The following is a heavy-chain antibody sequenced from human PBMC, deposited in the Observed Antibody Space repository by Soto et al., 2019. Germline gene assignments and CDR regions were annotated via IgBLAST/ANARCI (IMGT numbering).Heavy chain of an antibody. D-gene: IGHD3-22*01. CDR3: ARDGDDYYDSSGPLEACFDA. J-gene: IGHJ5*02. CDR1: GYTFTSYG. Sequence: ASVKVSCKVSGYTFTSYGISWVRQAPGQGLEWMGWISAYNGHTNYAQKLQGRVTMTTDTSTSTAYMELRSLRYDDTAVYYCARDGDDYYDSSGPLEACFDAWGQGTPVTVSS. V-gene: IGHV1-18*01. CDR2: ISAYNGHT.